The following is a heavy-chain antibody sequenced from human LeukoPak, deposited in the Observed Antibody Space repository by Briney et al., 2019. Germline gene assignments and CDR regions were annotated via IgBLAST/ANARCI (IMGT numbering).Heavy chain of an antibody. CDR2: INHSGST. CDR1: GGSFSGYY. Sequence: SETLSLTCAVYGGSFSGYYWSWIRQPPGKGLEWIGEINHSGSTNYNPSLKSRVTISVDTSKNQFSLKLSSVTAADTAVYYCARGGYGSGSHLDYWGQGTLVTVSS. D-gene: IGHD3-10*01. V-gene: IGHV4-34*01. J-gene: IGHJ4*02. CDR3: ARGGYGSGSHLDY.